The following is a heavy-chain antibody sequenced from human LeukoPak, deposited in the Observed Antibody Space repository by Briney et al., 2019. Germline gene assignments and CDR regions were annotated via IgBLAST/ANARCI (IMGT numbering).Heavy chain of an antibody. V-gene: IGHV4-59*08. Sequence: SETLSLTCTVSGGSISSYYWSWIRQPPGKGLEWIGYIYYSGSTYYNPSLKSRVTISVDTSKNQLSLKLSSVTAADTAVYYCARQGLVRGFDYWGQGTLVTVSS. J-gene: IGHJ4*02. D-gene: IGHD4-23*01. CDR1: GGSISSYY. CDR2: IYYSGST. CDR3: ARQGLVRGFDY.